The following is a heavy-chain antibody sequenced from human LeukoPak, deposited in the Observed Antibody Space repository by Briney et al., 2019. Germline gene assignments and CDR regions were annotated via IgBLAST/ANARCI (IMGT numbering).Heavy chain of an antibody. D-gene: IGHD5-18*01. V-gene: IGHV1-69*13. CDR2: IIPIFGAA. CDR3: ARGTDTAMVTVDY. J-gene: IGHJ4*02. Sequence: SVKVSCKASGYTFATCAMNWVRQAPGQGLEWMGGIIPIFGAASYAQKFQGRVTITADESTRTAYMELSSLRSEDTAVYYCARGTDTAMVTVDYWGQGTLVTVSS. CDR1: GYTFATCA.